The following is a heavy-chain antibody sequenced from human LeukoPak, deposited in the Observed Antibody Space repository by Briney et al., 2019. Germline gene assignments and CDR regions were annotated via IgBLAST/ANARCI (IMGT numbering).Heavy chain of an antibody. J-gene: IGHJ4*02. CDR3: TRDIYYGGNSDY. Sequence: PGGSLRLSCAASGFTFSSSAMSWVRQVPGKGLEWVSYISSSSSTIYYADSVKGRFTISRDNAKNSLYLQMNSLRDEDTAVYYCTRDIYYGGNSDYWGQGTLVTVSS. D-gene: IGHD4-23*01. CDR1: GFTFSSSA. CDR2: ISSSSSTI. V-gene: IGHV3-48*02.